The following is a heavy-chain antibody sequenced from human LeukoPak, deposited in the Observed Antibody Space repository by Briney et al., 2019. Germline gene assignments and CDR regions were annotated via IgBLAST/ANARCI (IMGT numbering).Heavy chain of an antibody. V-gene: IGHV3-21*01. CDR1: GFTFSSYS. CDR2: ISSSSSYI. Sequence: GGSLRLPCAASGFTFSSYSMNWVRQAPGKGLEWVSSISSSSSYIYYPDSVKGRFTISRDNARNSLYLQMNSLRAEDTAVYYCAAVTTTGVWYFDYWGQGTLVTVSS. CDR3: AAVTTTGVWYFDY. D-gene: IGHD4-11*01. J-gene: IGHJ4*02.